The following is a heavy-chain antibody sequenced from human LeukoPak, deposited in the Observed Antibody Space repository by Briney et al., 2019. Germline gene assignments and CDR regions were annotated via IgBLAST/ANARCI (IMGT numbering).Heavy chain of an antibody. Sequence: SVKVSCKASGDTFSSYAISWVRRAPGQGLEWMGGIIPIFGTANYAQKFQGRVTITADESTSTAYMELSSLRSEDTAVYYCARGRMAGTYVFDYWGQGTLVTVSS. D-gene: IGHD6-19*01. CDR2: IIPIFGTA. CDR3: ARGRMAGTYVFDY. V-gene: IGHV1-69*13. CDR1: GDTFSSYA. J-gene: IGHJ4*02.